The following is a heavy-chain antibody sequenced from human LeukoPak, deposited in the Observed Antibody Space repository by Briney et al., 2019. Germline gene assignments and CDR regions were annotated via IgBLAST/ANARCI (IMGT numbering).Heavy chain of an antibody. CDR2: IYTSGST. J-gene: IGHJ2*01. V-gene: IGHV4-4*07. CDR1: GGSISSYY. D-gene: IGHD1-7*01. Sequence: PSETLSLTCTVSGGSISSYYWNWIRQPAGKGLEWIGRIYTSGSTNYNPSLKSRVTMSVDTSKNQFSLKLSSVPAADTAVYYCASTGHTGTTELSDDWYFDLWGRGTLVTVSS. CDR3: ASTGHTGTTELSDDWYFDL.